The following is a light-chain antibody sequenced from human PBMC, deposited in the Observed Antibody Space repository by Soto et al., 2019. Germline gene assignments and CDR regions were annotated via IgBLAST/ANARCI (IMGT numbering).Light chain of an antibody. CDR3: SSYTTSENYV. Sequence: QSVLTQPASVSGSPGQSITISCTGTSNDVGRYNLVSWCQQHPGKAPKLIIYEVTKRPSGFSNRFSGSKSGNTASLTISGLQAEDEADYYCSSYTTSENYVFGTGTKVTVL. V-gene: IGLV2-14*02. CDR1: SNDVGRYNL. J-gene: IGLJ1*01. CDR2: EVT.